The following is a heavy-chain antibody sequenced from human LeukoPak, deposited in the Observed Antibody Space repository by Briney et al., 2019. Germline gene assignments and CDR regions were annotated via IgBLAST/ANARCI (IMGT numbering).Heavy chain of an antibody. Sequence: GASVKVSCKASGYTFTGYYMHWVRQAPGHGLEWMGWINPNSGGTNYAQKFQGRVTMTRDTSISTAYMELSRLRSDDTAVYYCARVGYSSRVSFDYWGQGTLVTVSS. J-gene: IGHJ4*02. V-gene: IGHV1-2*02. CDR1: GYTFTGYY. CDR3: ARVGYSSRVSFDY. CDR2: INPNSGGT. D-gene: IGHD6-19*01.